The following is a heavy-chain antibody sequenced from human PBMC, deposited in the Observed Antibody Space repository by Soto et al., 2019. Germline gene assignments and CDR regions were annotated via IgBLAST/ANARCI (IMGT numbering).Heavy chain of an antibody. D-gene: IGHD3-10*01. CDR1: NDFVISGTYY. J-gene: IGHJ4*02. V-gene: IGHV4-61*01. Sequence: PSETLSLTCTVSNDFVISGTYYWNWIRQPPGKGLEWIGSINYSGSTNYNPSLASRVTISVDTSKNQFSLKLSSVTAADTAVYYCARFSGFPPVRGVMPRFDYWGQGTLVTVSS. CDR2: INYSGST. CDR3: ARFSGFPPVRGVMPRFDY.